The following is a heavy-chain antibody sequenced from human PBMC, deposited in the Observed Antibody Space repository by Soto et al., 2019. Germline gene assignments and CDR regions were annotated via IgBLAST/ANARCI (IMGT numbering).Heavy chain of an antibody. CDR1: GFTFSSYW. V-gene: IGHV3-7*01. Sequence: GGSLRLSCAASGFTFSSYWMSWVRQAPGKGLEWVANIKQDGSEKYYVDSVQGRFTISRDNAKNSLYPQMNSLRAEDTAVYYCARDASYFDWLPFDYWGQGTLVTVSS. CDR3: ARDASYFDWLPFDY. D-gene: IGHD3-9*01. CDR2: IKQDGSEK. J-gene: IGHJ4*02.